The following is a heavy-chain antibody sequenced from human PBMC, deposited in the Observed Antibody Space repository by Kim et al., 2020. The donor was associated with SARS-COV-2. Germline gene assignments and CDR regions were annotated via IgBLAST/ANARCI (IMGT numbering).Heavy chain of an antibody. CDR3: ATIAAAGERHYYYGMDV. CDR2: ISSSSTI. Sequence: GGSLRLSCAASRFTFSSYSMNWVRQAPGKGLEWVSYISSSSTIYYADSVKGRFTISRDNAKNSLYLQMNSLRAEDTAVYYCATIAAAGERHYYYGMDVWGQGTTVTVSS. CDR1: RFTFSSYS. J-gene: IGHJ6*02. D-gene: IGHD6-13*01. V-gene: IGHV3-48*04.